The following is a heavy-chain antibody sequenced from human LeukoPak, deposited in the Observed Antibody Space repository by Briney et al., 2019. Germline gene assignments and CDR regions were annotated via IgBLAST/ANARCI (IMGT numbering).Heavy chain of an antibody. CDR1: GFPLTSYW. J-gene: IGHJ4*01. CDR2: INQDGSQK. CDR3: ARPSTNNFGSESYYRADY. V-gene: IGHV3-7*01. D-gene: IGHD3-10*01. Sequence: GGSLRLSCAASGFPLTSYWMTWVRQAPGKGLEWVANINQDGSQKYYVDSVKGRFTISRDNAKNSLYLQMNSLRAEDTAVYYCARPSTNNFGSESYYRADYWGQGTLVTVSS.